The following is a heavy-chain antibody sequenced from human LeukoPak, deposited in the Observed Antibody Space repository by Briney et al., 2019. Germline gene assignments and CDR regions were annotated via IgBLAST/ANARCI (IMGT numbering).Heavy chain of an antibody. CDR3: AKDIGAGEWLVIDGPFDY. Sequence: GGSLRLSCAASGFTFSSYAMSWVRQAPGEGLEWVSAISGSGGSTYYADSVKGRFTISRDNSKNTLYLQMNSLRAEDTAVYYCAKDIGAGEWLVIDGPFDYWGQGTLVTVSS. J-gene: IGHJ4*02. CDR2: ISGSGGST. V-gene: IGHV3-23*01. D-gene: IGHD6-19*01. CDR1: GFTFSSYA.